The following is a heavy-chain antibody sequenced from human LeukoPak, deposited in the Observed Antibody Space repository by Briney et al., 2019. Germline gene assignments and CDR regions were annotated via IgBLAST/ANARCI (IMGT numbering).Heavy chain of an antibody. D-gene: IGHD1-26*01. J-gene: IGHJ3*02. CDR1: GGSISTYY. Sequence: SETLSLTCTVSGGSISTYYWSWIRQPAGKGLEWIGRIYTSGSTNYNPSLKSRVTISVDTSKNQFSLKLSSVTAADTAVYYCARDRGGSYYGAFDIWGQGTMVTVSS. CDR3: ARDRGGSYYGAFDI. V-gene: IGHV4-4*07. CDR2: IYTSGST.